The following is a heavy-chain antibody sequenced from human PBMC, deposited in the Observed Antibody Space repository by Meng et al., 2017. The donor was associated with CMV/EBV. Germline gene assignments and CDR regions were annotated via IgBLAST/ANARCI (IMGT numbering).Heavy chain of an antibody. CDR2: IYYSGST. CDR1: GGSISSHY. V-gene: IGHV4-59*11. D-gene: IGHD2-8*01. Sequence: SETLSLTCTVSGGSISSHYWSWIRQPPGKGLEWIGYIYYSGSTNYNPSLKSRVTISVDTSKNQFSLKLSSVTAADTAVYYCARDLMVYDGPYYYGMDVWGQGTTVTVSS. CDR3: ARDLMVYDGPYYYGMDV. J-gene: IGHJ6*02.